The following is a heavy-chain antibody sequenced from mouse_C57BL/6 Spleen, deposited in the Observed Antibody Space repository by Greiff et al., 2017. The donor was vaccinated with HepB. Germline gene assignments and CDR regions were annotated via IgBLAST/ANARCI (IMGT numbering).Heavy chain of an antibody. CDR3: AREDGYYHFFDY. CDR2: IYPGDGDT. V-gene: IGHV1-80*01. CDR1: GYAFSSYW. J-gene: IGHJ2*01. D-gene: IGHD2-3*01. Sequence: QVQLQQSGAELVKPGASVKISCKASGYAFSSYWMNWVKQRPGKGLEWIGQIYPGDGDTNYNGKFKGKATLTADKSSSTAYMQLSSLTSEDSAVYFCAREDGYYHFFDYWGQGTTLTVSS.